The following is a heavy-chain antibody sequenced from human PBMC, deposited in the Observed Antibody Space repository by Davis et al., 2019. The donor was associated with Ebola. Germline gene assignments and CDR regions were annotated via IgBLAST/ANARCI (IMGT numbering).Heavy chain of an antibody. CDR1: GGSFSDYY. V-gene: IGHV4-34*01. D-gene: IGHD3-22*01. CDR2: INHSGNT. CDR3: ARGDSYYDPSGYYAGPEAPDH. J-gene: IGHJ4*02. Sequence: MPSETLSLTCAVYGGSFSDYYWTWIRQPPGKGLEWIGEINHSGNTNYNPSLKSRVTISVDTSKNQFSLKLSSVTAADTAVYYCARGDSYYDPSGYYAGPEAPDHWGQGTLVSVSS.